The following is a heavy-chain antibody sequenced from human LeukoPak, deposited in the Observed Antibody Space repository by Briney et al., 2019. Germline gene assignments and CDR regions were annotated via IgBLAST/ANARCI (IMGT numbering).Heavy chain of an antibody. V-gene: IGHV3-66*01. CDR3: ARDRVYYDSSGYLHY. J-gene: IGHJ4*02. CDR2: IYSGGTT. CDR1: GFIVSNNY. Sequence: GGSLRLSCAASGFIVSNNYMTWVRQAPGRGLEWVSVIYSGGTTYYADSVKGRFTISRDNSKNTLNLQMNRLRAEDTAVYYCARDRVYYDSSGYLHYWGQGTLVTVSS. D-gene: IGHD3-22*01.